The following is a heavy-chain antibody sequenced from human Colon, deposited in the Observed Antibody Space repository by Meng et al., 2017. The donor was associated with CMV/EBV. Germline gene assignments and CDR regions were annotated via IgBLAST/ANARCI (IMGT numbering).Heavy chain of an antibody. CDR1: GFTFSSYW. CDR2: IKQDGSEK. V-gene: IGHV3-7*03. D-gene: IGHD6-13*01. Sequence: GESLKISCAASGFTFSSYWMSWVRQAPGKGLEWVANIKQDGSEKYYVDSVKGRFTISRDNANKSLYLRMNSLRPEDTALYYCVRDIVRLEQQLDYDGFDIWGQGTMVTVSS. J-gene: IGHJ3*02. CDR3: VRDIVRLEQQLDYDGFDI.